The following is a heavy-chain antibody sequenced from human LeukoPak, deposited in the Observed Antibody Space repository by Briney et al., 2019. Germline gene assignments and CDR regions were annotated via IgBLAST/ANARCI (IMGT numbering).Heavy chain of an antibody. CDR1: GYTFTGYG. J-gene: IGHJ4*02. CDR3: ARGFPPRRNYDSSGYYSYYFDH. V-gene: IGHV1-18*01. D-gene: IGHD3-22*01. CDR2: ISAYNGNT. Sequence: ASVKVSCKASGYTFTGYGVSWVRQAPGQGLEWMGWISAYNGNTKYAQGFQGRVTMTTDTSTSTAYMELRSLRSDDTAVYYCARGFPPRRNYDSSGYYSYYFDHWGQGTLVTVSS.